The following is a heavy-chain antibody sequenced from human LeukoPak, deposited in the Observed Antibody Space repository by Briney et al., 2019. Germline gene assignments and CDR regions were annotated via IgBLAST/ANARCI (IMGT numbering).Heavy chain of an antibody. V-gene: IGHV6-1*01. J-gene: IGHJ3*02. CDR2: TYYRSKWYS. Sequence: SQTLSLTCAISGDSVSSNSASWNWIRQSPSRGLEWLGRTYYRSKWYSEYAGSVRGRITINADTYKNQFSLQLYSVTPDDTAVYYCARDAGWEILHAFDIWGQGTMVTVSS. D-gene: IGHD1-26*01. CDR1: GDSVSSNSAS. CDR3: ARDAGWEILHAFDI.